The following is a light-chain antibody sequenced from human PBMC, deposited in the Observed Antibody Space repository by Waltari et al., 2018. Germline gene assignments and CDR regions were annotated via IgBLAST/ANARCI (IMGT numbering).Light chain of an antibody. Sequence: TLVTQELSLTVSPGPTVTPTSPSTTVAATTHYNPNWFQQKPGQAPRALIYSTNNKHSWTPARFSGSLLGGKAALTLSGVQPEDEAEYYCLLYYGAWVFGGGTKLTVL. CDR1: TVAATTHYN. V-gene: IGLV7-43*01. CDR3: LLYYGAWV. J-gene: IGLJ3*02. CDR2: STN.